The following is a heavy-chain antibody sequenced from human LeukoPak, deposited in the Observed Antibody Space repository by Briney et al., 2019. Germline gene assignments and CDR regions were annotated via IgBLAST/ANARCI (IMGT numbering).Heavy chain of an antibody. V-gene: IGHV3-9*01. D-gene: IGHD5-24*01. CDR3: AKARGWYYYYGMDV. J-gene: IGHJ6*02. CDR2: ISWNSGSI. Sequence: PGGSLRLSCAASGFTFDDYAMHWVRQAPGKGLEWVSGISWNSGSIGYADSVKGRFTISRDNAKNPLYLQMNSLRAEDTALYYCAKARGWYYYYGMDVWGQGTTVTVSS. CDR1: GFTFDDYA.